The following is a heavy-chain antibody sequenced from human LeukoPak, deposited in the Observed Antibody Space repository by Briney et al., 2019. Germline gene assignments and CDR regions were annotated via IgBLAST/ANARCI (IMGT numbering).Heavy chain of an antibody. CDR2: IYTSGST. CDR1: GGSISSGSYY. J-gene: IGHJ4*02. D-gene: IGHD3-10*01. CDR3: ARILAVNPRLLWFGEGRGTGYYFDY. Sequence: SQTLSLTCTVSGGSISSGSYYWSWIRQPAGKGLEWIGRIYTSGSTSYNPSLKSRVTISVDTSKNQFSLKLSSVTAADTAVYYCARILAVNPRLLWFGEGRGTGYYFDYWGQGTLVTVSS. V-gene: IGHV4-61*02.